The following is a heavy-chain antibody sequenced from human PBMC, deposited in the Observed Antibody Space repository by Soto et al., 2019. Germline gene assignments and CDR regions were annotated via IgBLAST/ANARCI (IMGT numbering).Heavy chain of an antibody. CDR2: INHSGST. V-gene: IGHV4-34*01. Sequence: QVQLQQWGAGLLKPSETLSLTCAVYGGSFSGYYWSWIRQPPGKGLEWIGEINHSGSTNYKPSLKSRVAISVDTSKNQFCLKLSSVAAADTPVYYCARGPPDIVLMVYAEYNWFDPWGQGTLVTVSS. CDR3: ARGPPDIVLMVYAEYNWFDP. CDR1: GGSFSGYY. J-gene: IGHJ5*02. D-gene: IGHD2-8*01.